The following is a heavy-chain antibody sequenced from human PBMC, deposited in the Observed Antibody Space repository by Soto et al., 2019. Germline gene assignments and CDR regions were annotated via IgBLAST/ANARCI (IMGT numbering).Heavy chain of an antibody. D-gene: IGHD7-27*01. V-gene: IGHV3-23*01. CDR3: AKGRPGDPYYAMDV. J-gene: IGHJ6*02. Sequence: EVQLLESGGGLVQPGGSLRLSCAASGFTFSSYAMSWVRQAPGKGLEWVSAISGSAGSTYYADSVNGRFTISRDNSKNTLYLQMNSLRVEDTAVYYCAKGRPGDPYYAMDVWGQGTTVTVSS. CDR2: ISGSAGST. CDR1: GFTFSSYA.